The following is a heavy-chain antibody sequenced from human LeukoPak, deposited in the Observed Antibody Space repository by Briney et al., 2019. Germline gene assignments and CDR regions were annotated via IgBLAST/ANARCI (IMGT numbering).Heavy chain of an antibody. Sequence: SETLSLTCAVYGGSFSGYYWSWIRQPPVKGLEWIGEINHSGSTNYNPSLKSRVTISVDTSKNQFSLKLSSVTAADTAVYYCARGGYDIAVAGPRKEYYFDYWGQGTLVTVSS. V-gene: IGHV4-34*01. CDR2: INHSGST. J-gene: IGHJ4*02. CDR1: GGSFSGYY. D-gene: IGHD6-19*01. CDR3: ARGGYDIAVAGPRKEYYFDY.